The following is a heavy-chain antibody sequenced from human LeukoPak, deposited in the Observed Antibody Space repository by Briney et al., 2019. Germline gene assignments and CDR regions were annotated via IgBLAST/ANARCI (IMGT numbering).Heavy chain of an antibody. J-gene: IGHJ4*02. Sequence: PGGSLRLSCAASGFTFSDYYMSWIRQAPGKGLEWVSYISSSGSTIYYADSVKGRFTISRDNAKSSLYLQMNSLRAEDTAVYYCARDRFRYYDFWSGLSGSGLGYWGQGTLVTVSS. D-gene: IGHD3-3*01. V-gene: IGHV3-11*01. CDR2: ISSSGSTI. CDR3: ARDRFRYYDFWSGLSGSGLGY. CDR1: GFTFSDYY.